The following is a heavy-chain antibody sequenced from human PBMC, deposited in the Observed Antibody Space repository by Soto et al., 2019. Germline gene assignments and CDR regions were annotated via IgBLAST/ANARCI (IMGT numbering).Heavy chain of an antibody. CDR1: GGSISSYY. J-gene: IGHJ4*02. CDR3: ARDRFGSSWYDY. D-gene: IGHD6-13*01. V-gene: IGHV4-59*01. CDR2: IYYSGST. Sequence: QVQLQESGPGLVKPSETLSLTCTVSGGSISSYYWSWIRQPPGKGLEWIGYIYYSGSTNYNPSLKSRVTISVDTSKNQFSLKLSSVTAADTAVYYCARDRFGSSWYDYWGQGTLVTVSS.